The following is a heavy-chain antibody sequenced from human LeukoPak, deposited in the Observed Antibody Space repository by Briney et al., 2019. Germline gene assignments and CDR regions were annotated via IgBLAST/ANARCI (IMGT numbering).Heavy chain of an antibody. V-gene: IGHV3-21*01. J-gene: IGHJ5*02. Sequence: PGGSLRLSCAASGFTFSSYSMNWVRQAPGKGLEWVSSISSSSSYIYYADSVKGRFTISRDNAKNSLYLQMNSLRAEDTVVYYCAREEATGTTNWFDPWGQGTLVTVSS. CDR1: GFTFSSYS. CDR3: AREEATGTTNWFDP. CDR2: ISSSSSYI. D-gene: IGHD1-1*01.